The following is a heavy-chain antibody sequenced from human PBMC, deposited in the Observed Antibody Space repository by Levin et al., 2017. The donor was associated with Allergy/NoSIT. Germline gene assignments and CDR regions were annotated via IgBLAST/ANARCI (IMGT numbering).Heavy chain of an antibody. CDR3: ARGHSTSPTSYFDY. CDR1: GDSVSSENVA. D-gene: IGHD6-6*01. CDR2: TYYRSRWYT. V-gene: IGHV6-1*01. Sequence: SPTLSLTCAISGDSVSSENVAWNWIRQSPSRGLEWLGRTYYRSRWYTDYTLSVRRRLTIYPDTSKNHFSLQLNSVTFEDAAVYYCARGHSTSPTSYFDYWGQGVLVTVSS. J-gene: IGHJ4*02.